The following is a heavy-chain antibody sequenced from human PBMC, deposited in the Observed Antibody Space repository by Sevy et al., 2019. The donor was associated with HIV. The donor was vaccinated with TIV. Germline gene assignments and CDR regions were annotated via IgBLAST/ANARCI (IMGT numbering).Heavy chain of an antibody. V-gene: IGHV4-31*03. J-gene: IGHJ4*02. CDR1: GGSITSGGYY. CDR2: IYNSGST. Sequence: SETLSLTCTVSGGSITSGGYYWTWIRQHPGKGLEWIGYIYNSGSTYYNPSLKSRLSMSVDTSKTQFSLKLSSVTAEDTAVYYCAREGPSSGWTGDYWGQGTLVTVSS. CDR3: AREGPSSGWTGDY. D-gene: IGHD6-19*01.